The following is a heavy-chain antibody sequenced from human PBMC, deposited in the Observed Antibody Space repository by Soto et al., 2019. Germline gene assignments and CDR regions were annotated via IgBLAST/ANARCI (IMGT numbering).Heavy chain of an antibody. Sequence: EVQLVESGGGLVQPGGSLRLSCAASGFTFSSYSMKWVRQAPGKGLEWVSYISSSGSTIYSADSVKGRFTISRDNAKNSLYLQMNSLRAEDTAVYYCARDLARTTYMDVWGKGTTVTVSS. D-gene: IGHD4-17*01. CDR3: ARDLARTTYMDV. J-gene: IGHJ6*03. CDR1: GFTFSSYS. CDR2: ISSSGSTI. V-gene: IGHV3-48*01.